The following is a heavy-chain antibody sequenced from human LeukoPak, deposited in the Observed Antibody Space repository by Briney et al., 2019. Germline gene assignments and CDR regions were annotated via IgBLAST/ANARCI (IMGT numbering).Heavy chain of an antibody. CDR2: ITHNSDSV. J-gene: IGHJ4*02. Sequence: GGSLRLSCAASGFTFNAYPMNWVRQAPGKGLEWISYITHNSDSVYYADSVKGRFAISRDNAKNSLYLQMNSLRAEDTAVYYCAREDWNDRVDYWGQGTLVTVSS. D-gene: IGHD1-1*01. CDR1: GFTFNAYP. CDR3: AREDWNDRVDY. V-gene: IGHV3-48*04.